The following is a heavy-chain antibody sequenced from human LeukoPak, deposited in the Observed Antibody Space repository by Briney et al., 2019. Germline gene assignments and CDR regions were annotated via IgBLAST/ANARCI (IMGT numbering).Heavy chain of an antibody. CDR1: GFTFSSYS. D-gene: IGHD3-3*01. CDR3: ARDSLYDFWSGYYIADY. J-gene: IGHJ4*02. CDR2: ISSSSSYI. Sequence: PGGSLRLSCAASGFTFSSYSMNWVRQAPGKGLEWVSSISSSSSYIYYADSVKGRFTISRDNAKNSLYLQMNSLRAEDTAVYYCARDSLYDFWSGYYIADYWGQGTLVTVSS. V-gene: IGHV3-21*01.